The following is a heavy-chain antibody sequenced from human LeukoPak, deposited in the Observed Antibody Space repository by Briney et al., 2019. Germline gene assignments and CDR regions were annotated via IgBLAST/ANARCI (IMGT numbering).Heavy chain of an antibody. CDR2: IRYDGSNK. J-gene: IGHJ6*03. CDR1: GFTFSSYD. CDR3: AKGSKAVLFTRDHYMDV. D-gene: IGHD6-19*01. V-gene: IGHV3-30*02. Sequence: GGSLRLSCAASGFTFSSYDIHWVRQAPGKGLEWVAFIRYDGSNKYYADSVRGRFTISRDNSKNTLYLQMNSLRAEDTAVYFCAKGSKAVLFTRDHYMDVWGKGTTVTISS.